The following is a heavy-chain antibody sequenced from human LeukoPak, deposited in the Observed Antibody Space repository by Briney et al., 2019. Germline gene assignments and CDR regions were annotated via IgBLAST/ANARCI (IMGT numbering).Heavy chain of an antibody. V-gene: IGHV3-48*04. CDR3: ARSCGGNCYSPYYFDY. D-gene: IGHD2-21*02. CDR2: ISSTGSTI. CDR1: GFTFSSFS. Sequence: GGSLRLSCAASGFTFSSFSMNWVRQAPGKGLEWVSYISSTGSTIYYAGSVKGRFTISRDNAKNSLSVQMDSLRAKDTAVYYCARSCGGNCYSPYYFDYWGQGTLVTVSS. J-gene: IGHJ4*02.